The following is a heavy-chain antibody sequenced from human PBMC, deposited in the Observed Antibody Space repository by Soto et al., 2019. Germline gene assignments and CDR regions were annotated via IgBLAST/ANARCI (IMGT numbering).Heavy chain of an antibody. CDR1: GGSISSGDYY. D-gene: IGHD1-1*01. Sequence: QVQLQESGPGLVKPSQTLSLTCTVSGGSISSGDYYWSWIRQPPGKGLEWIGYIYYSGSTYSNPSLKTRVGIPVDTSRNKFSLKVSFVTAGHTAVYECASGGGTFWSQVTLVTVSA. CDR3: ASGGGTF. V-gene: IGHV4-30-4*01. CDR2: IYYSGST. J-gene: IGHJ4*02.